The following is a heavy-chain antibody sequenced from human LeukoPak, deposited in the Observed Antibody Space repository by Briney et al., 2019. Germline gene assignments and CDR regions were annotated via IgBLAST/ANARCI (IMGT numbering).Heavy chain of an antibody. D-gene: IGHD3-22*01. CDR1: GYTFSSYY. J-gene: IGHJ4*02. CDR2: INPSGGST. V-gene: IGHV1-46*01. CDR3: ARSPYYYDSRGGYFDY. Sequence: SVKVSCKASGYTFSSYYMQWVPEAPGQGLEWMGIINPSGGSTSYAQKFQGRVTMTRDTSTSTVYMELSSLRSEDTAVYYCARSPYYYDSRGGYFDYWGQATRLTVSS.